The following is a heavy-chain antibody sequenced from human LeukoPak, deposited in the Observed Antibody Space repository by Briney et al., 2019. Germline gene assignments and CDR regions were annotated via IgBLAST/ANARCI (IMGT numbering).Heavy chain of an antibody. CDR1: GFTFSSYG. CDR2: IRYDGSNK. CDR3: AKDREYYDSSGYHFDY. J-gene: IGHJ4*02. D-gene: IGHD3-22*01. Sequence: PGGSLRLSCAASGFTFSSYGMHWVRQAPGKGLEWVAFIRYDGSNKYYADSVKGRFTISRDNSKNTLYLQMNSLRAEDTAVYYCAKDREYYDSSGYHFDYWGQGTLVTVSS. V-gene: IGHV3-30*02.